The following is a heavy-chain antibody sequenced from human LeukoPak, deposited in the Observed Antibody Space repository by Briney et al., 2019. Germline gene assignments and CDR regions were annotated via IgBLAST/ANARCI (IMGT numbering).Heavy chain of an antibody. J-gene: IGHJ4*02. CDR1: GFTFSSYA. D-gene: IGHD6-6*01. V-gene: IGHV3-23*01. CDR3: AKGIAARHRPEYFDY. Sequence: PGGSLRLSCAASGFTFSSYAMSWVRQAPGKGLEWVSAISGSGGSTYYADSVKGRFTISRDNSKNTLYLQMNSLRAEDTAVYYCAKGIAARHRPEYFDYWGQGTLVTVSS. CDR2: ISGSGGST.